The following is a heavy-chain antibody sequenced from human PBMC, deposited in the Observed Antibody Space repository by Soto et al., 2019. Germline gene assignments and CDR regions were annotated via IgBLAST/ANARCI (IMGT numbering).Heavy chain of an antibody. CDR3: ARLQYYYDRSGPLYGMDV. D-gene: IGHD3-22*01. V-gene: IGHV1-69*01. CDR2: VIPIFGTA. J-gene: IGHJ6*02. Sequence: QVQLVQSGAEVKKPGSSVKVSCKASGGTFSSYAISWVRQAPGQGLEWMGGVIPIFGTANYAQKFQVRVTITAYESTSTAYMDLSSLTSEDTALYYCARLQYYYDRSGPLYGMDVWGQGTTVTVSS. CDR1: GGTFSSYA.